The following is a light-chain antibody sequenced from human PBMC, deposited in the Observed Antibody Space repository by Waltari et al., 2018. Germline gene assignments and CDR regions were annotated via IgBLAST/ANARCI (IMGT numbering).Light chain of an antibody. CDR1: QSISNY. J-gene: IGKJ1*01. CDR3: QQSYNPAPWT. V-gene: IGKV1-39*01. CDR2: AAS. Sequence: DIQMTQSPSSLSASVGDRVTITCRASQSISNYFNWYQQKPGQAPKLLIYAASSLQSGVPSRFSGSGSGTDITLTISSLQPEDFATYYCQQSYNPAPWTFGHGTKVEIK.